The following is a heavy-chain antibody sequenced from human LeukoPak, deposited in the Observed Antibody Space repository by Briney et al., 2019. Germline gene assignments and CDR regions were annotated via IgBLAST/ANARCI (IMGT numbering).Heavy chain of an antibody. Sequence: GGSLRLSCAASGFTFSSYAMRWVRQAPGKGLEWVAVISYDGSNKYYADSVKGRFTISRDNSKNTLYLQMNSLRAEDTAVYYCAREGYDYGEYFQHWGQGTLVTVSS. J-gene: IGHJ1*01. CDR1: GFTFSSYA. V-gene: IGHV3-30-3*01. CDR2: ISYDGSNK. D-gene: IGHD4-17*01. CDR3: AREGYDYGEYFQH.